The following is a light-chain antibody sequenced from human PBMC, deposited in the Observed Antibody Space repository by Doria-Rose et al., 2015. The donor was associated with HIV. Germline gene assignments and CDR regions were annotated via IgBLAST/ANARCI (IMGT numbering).Light chain of an antibody. Sequence: EIVLTQSPGTLSLSPGERATLSCSARQSFSSTYLAWYQQKPGQAPSLLIYNGSTRATGIPDRFSASGSGTDFTPTINSLEPEDFALYYCHQYGTSWTFGEGTKVEI. CDR3: HQYGTSWT. J-gene: IGKJ1*01. CDR1: QSFSSTY. V-gene: IGKV3-20*01. CDR2: NGS.